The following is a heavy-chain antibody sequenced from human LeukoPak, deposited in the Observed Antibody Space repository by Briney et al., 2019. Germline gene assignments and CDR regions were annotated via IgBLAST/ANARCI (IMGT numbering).Heavy chain of an antibody. J-gene: IGHJ4*02. CDR1: GFIFSSYS. V-gene: IGHV3-21*01. Sequence: PGGSLRLSCAASGFIFSSYSMNWVRQAPGKGLEWVSSISTSNDFVYYSDSVKGRFTISRDNAKNSLYLQMNSLRAEDTAVYYCAREDYDILTGSSQTSFDYWGQGTLVTVSS. D-gene: IGHD3-9*01. CDR2: ISTSNDFV. CDR3: AREDYDILTGSSQTSFDY.